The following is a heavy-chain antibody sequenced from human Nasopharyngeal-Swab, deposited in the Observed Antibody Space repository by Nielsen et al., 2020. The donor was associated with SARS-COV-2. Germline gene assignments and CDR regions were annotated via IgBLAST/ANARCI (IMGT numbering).Heavy chain of an antibody. CDR1: AGTFSSYA. CDR3: ASALGGITMVRGANFDY. CDR2: IIPIFGTA. D-gene: IGHD3-10*01. J-gene: IGHJ4*02. Sequence: SVKVSCKASAGTFSSYAISWVRQAPGQGLEWMGGIIPIFGTANYAQKFQGRVTITADESTSTAYMELSSLRSEDTAVYYCASALGGITMVRGANFDYWGQGTLVTVSS. V-gene: IGHV1-69*13.